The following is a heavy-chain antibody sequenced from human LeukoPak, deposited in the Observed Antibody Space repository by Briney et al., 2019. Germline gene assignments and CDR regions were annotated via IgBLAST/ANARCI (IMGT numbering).Heavy chain of an antibody. CDR3: ARDSRDGYNYYYFDY. V-gene: IGHV4-31*03. CDR2: IYESGST. J-gene: IGHJ4*02. Sequence: SQTLSLTCTVSGGSISSGGYYWSWIRQHPGKGLEWIGYIYESGSTYYNPSLKSRVTIAVDTSKNQFSLKLSSVTAADTAVYYCARDSRDGYNYYYFDYWGQGTLVTVSS. CDR1: GGSISSGGYY. D-gene: IGHD5-24*01.